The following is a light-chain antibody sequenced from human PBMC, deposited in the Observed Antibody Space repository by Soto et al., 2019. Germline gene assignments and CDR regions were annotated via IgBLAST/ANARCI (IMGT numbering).Light chain of an antibody. CDR3: QQSYSAPLT. V-gene: IGKV1-39*01. CDR1: QSISSY. Sequence: DMEMTQSQSSLSASVGDRVTIPCRASQSISSYLNWYQQKPGKAPKLLIYAASSLQSGVPSRFSGSGSETDFTLTISSLQPEDFATYYCQQSYSAPLTFGGGTKVDIK. J-gene: IGKJ4*01. CDR2: AAS.